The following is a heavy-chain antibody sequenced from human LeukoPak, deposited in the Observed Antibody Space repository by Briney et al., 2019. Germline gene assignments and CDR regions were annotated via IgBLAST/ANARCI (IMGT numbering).Heavy chain of an antibody. CDR3: ARTLMSSRRFEY. D-gene: IGHD2-8*01. Sequence: GGSLRLSCEGSGFAFNVFGMHWIRQAPGKGLEWVAFIKADGVFTNYAEAVKGRFTISRDNSDNTVFLQMESVRPDDTAVYYCARTLMSSRRFEYWGQGTLVTVSS. CDR2: IKADGVFT. CDR1: GFAFNVFG. V-gene: IGHV3-30*02. J-gene: IGHJ4*02.